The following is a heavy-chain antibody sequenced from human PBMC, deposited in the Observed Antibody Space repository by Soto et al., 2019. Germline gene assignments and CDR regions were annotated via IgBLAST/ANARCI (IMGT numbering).Heavy chain of an antibody. CDR2: IYPGDSDT. CDR3: ARSYYYDSSGYYGLDAFDI. CDR1: GYSFTSYW. V-gene: IGHV5-51*01. J-gene: IGHJ3*02. D-gene: IGHD3-22*01. Sequence: LGESLKISCKGSGYSFTSYWIGWVRQMPGKGLEWMGIIYPGDSDTRYSPSFQGQVTISADKSISTAYLQWSSLKASDTAMYYCARSYYYDSSGYYGLDAFDIWGQGTMVTVS.